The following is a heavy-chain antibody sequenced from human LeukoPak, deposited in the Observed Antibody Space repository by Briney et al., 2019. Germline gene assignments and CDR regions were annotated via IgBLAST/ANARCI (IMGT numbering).Heavy chain of an antibody. Sequence: HGASVKVSCKASGYTFTSYDVNWVRQATGQGLEWMGWMSPNSGNTGYAQKFQGRVTMTRNTSISTAYMELSSLRSEDTAVYYCVRGAGSGWYSFDYWGQGTLVTVSS. CDR3: VRGAGSGWYSFDY. D-gene: IGHD6-19*01. CDR2: MSPNSGNT. CDR1: GYTFTSYD. J-gene: IGHJ4*02. V-gene: IGHV1-8*01.